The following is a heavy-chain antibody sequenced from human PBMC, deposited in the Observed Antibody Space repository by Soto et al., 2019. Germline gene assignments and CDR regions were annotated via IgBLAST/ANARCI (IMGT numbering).Heavy chain of an antibody. CDR3: ARVTSDDSSGYYSGFDY. CDR1: GGSISSGGYS. D-gene: IGHD3-22*01. J-gene: IGHJ4*02. CDR2: IYHSGST. V-gene: IGHV4-30-2*01. Sequence: SETLSLTCAVSGGSISSGGYSWSWIRQPPGKGLEWIGYIYHSGSTYYNPSPKSRVTISVDRSKNQFSLKLSSVTAADTAVYYCARVTSDDSSGYYSGFDYWGQGTLVTVSS.